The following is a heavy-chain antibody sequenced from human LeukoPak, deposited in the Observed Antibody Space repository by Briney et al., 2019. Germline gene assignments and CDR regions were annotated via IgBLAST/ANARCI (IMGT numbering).Heavy chain of an antibody. CDR1: EGTFSTYG. J-gene: IGHJ3*02. Sequence: ASVKVSCKTSEGTFSTYGISWVRQAPGQGLEWMGGIIPIFGTANYAQKFQGRVTITADESTSTAYMELSSLRSEDTAVYYCARGRVFYDFLTGYYNQGDAFGIWGQGTMVTVSS. CDR2: IIPIFGTA. D-gene: IGHD3-9*01. V-gene: IGHV1-69*13. CDR3: ARGRVFYDFLTGYYNQGDAFGI.